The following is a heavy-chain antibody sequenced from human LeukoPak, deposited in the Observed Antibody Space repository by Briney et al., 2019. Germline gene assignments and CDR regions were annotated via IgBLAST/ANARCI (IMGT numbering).Heavy chain of an antibody. CDR2: IKQDGSEK. V-gene: IGHV3-7*01. D-gene: IGHD3-10*01. J-gene: IGHJ1*01. CDR1: GFTFSSYW. Sequence: GGSLRLSCAASGFTFSSYWMSWVRQAPGKGLEWVANIKQDGSEKYYVDSVKGRFTISRDNAKNSLYLQMNSLRAEGTAVYYCAREMFYGSGSYPEYFQHWGQGTLVTVSS. CDR3: AREMFYGSGSYPEYFQH.